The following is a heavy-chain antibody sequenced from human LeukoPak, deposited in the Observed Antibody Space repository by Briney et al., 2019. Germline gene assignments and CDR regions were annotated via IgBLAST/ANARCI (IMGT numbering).Heavy chain of an antibody. CDR1: VGSIRGYY. Sequence: SETLSLTCTVSVGSIRGYYWTWIRQPAGKGLEWIGRIYSSGTAYYNPSLESRVTISLDTSRNQFSLRMTSMTAADTAVYYCARRTDMTSVAAYYSFTHWGQGILVSVSS. CDR2: IYSSGTA. V-gene: IGHV4-4*07. J-gene: IGHJ4*02. CDR3: ARRTDMTSVAAYYSFTH. D-gene: IGHD4-11*01.